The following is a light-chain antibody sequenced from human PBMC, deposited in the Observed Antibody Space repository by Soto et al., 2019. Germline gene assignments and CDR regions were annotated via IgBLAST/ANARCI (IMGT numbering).Light chain of an antibody. Sequence: EIVLTQSPATLSLSPGERATLSCRASQSVSSYLAWYQQKPGQAPRLLIYDASNRATGIPARFSGSGSGTAFTPTIRSLEPEDFAGYYCNQRSNWPLTFGGGTKVAIK. CDR1: QSVSSY. J-gene: IGKJ4*01. CDR2: DAS. V-gene: IGKV3-11*01. CDR3: NQRSNWPLT.